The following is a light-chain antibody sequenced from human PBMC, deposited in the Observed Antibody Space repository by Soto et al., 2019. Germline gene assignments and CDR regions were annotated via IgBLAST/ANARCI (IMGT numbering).Light chain of an antibody. CDR1: QSVSSTY. CDR3: QKYGSSPGLFT. Sequence: EIVLTQSPGTLSLSPGDRATLSCRASQSVSSTYLAWYQQKPGQAPRLRLYDASSRATGIPDRFSGSGSGTDFTLTISRLEPEDFAVYFCQKYGSSPGLFTFGPGTKVDIK. V-gene: IGKV3-20*01. CDR2: DAS. J-gene: IGKJ3*01.